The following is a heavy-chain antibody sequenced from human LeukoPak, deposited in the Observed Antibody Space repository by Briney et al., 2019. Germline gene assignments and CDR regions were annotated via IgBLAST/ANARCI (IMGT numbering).Heavy chain of an antibody. V-gene: IGHV4-30-2*01. J-gene: IGHJ4*02. CDR1: GGSISSGGYY. CDR2: IYHSGST. Sequence: SETLSLTCTVSGGSISSGGYYWSWIRQPPGKGLEWIGYIYHSGSTYYNPSLKSRVTISVDRSKNQFSLKLSSVTAADTAVYYCARGPKFDLDYWGQGTLVTVSS. D-gene: IGHD3-10*02. CDR3: ARGPKFDLDY.